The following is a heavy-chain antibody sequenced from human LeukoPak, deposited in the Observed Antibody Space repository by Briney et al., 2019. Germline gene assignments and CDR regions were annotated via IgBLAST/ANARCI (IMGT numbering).Heavy chain of an antibody. V-gene: IGHV3-7*01. J-gene: IGHJ4*02. CDR1: GFTFSNYW. D-gene: IGHD3/OR15-3a*01. CDR2: IKQDGSAI. CDR3: ARKGLGDY. Sequence: GGSLRLSCAASGFTFSNYWMSWVRQAPGKGLEWLANIKQDGSAIYYLDSVKGRFTISRDKAKNSLYLQMNSLRVDDTAVYYCARKGLGDYWGQGTLVTVSS.